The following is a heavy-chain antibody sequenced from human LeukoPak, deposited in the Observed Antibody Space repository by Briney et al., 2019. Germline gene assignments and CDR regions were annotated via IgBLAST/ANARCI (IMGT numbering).Heavy chain of an antibody. V-gene: IGHV4-34*01. CDR3: ARGAHYYYYYGMDV. J-gene: IGHJ6*02. Sequence: SETLSLTCAVYGGSFSGYYWSWIRQPPGKGLEWIGEINHSGSTNYNPSLKSRVTISVDTSKNQFSLKPSSVTAADTAVYYCARGAHYYYYYGMDVWGQGTTVTVSS. CDR1: GGSFSGYY. CDR2: INHSGST.